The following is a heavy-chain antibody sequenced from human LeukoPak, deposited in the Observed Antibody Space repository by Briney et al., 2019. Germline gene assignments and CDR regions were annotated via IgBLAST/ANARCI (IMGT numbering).Heavy chain of an antibody. CDR2: ISSSSSYI. CDR1: GFTFSSYS. V-gene: IGHV3-21*01. CDR3: ARDRAYSNIVVVPAAIGRFDP. D-gene: IGHD2-2*01. J-gene: IGHJ5*02. Sequence: GGSLRLSCAASGFTFSSYSMNWVRQAPGKGLEWVSSISSSSSYIYYADSVKGRFTISRDNAKNSLYLQMNSLRAEDTAVYYCARDRAYSNIVVVPAAIGRFDPWGQGTLVTVSS.